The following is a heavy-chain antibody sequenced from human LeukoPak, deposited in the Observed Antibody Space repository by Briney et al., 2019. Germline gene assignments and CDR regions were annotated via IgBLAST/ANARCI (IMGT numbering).Heavy chain of an antibody. Sequence: SETLSLTCAVYGGSFSGYYWSWIRQPPGKGLEWIGEINHSGSTNYNPSLKGRVTVSLDTSKNQFSLKLSSVTAADTAVYYCARAPGAALDWGQGTLVTVSS. CDR3: ARAPGAALD. CDR2: INHSGST. CDR1: GGSFSGYY. D-gene: IGHD2-15*01. V-gene: IGHV4-34*01. J-gene: IGHJ4*02.